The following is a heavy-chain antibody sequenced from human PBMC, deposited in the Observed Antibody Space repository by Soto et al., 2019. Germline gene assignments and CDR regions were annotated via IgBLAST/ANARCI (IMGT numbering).Heavy chain of an antibody. CDR1: GDTFSGYS. CDR3: ARDLGSGYDPGDY. Sequence: QVQLVQSGAEVKKPGSSVKVSCKASGDTFSGYSISWVRQAPGQGLEWMGGIIPPFGTTNYAQRFQGRVKITADKSTSTAYMELSSLKSEDTAIYYCARDLGSGYDPGDYWGQGTLVTVSS. D-gene: IGHD5-12*01. CDR2: IIPPFGTT. V-gene: IGHV1-69*14. J-gene: IGHJ4*02.